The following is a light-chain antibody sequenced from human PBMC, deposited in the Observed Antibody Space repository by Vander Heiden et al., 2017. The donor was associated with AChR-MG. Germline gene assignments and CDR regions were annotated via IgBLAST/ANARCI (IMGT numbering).Light chain of an antibody. CDR1: SSDVGGFNS. Sequence: QSALTQPASVSGSPGQSISVSCTGTSSDVGGFNSVSWYQQYPGKAPKLMIYDVTNRPSGVSSRFSGSKSGNTASLTISGLQAEDEAHYYCCSYTTSSTWVFGGGTKLTVL. CDR3: CSYTTSSTWV. J-gene: IGLJ3*02. V-gene: IGLV2-14*03. CDR2: DVT.